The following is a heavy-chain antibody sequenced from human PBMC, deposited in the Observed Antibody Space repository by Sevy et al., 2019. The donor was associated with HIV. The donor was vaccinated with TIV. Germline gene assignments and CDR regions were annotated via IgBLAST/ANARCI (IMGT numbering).Heavy chain of an antibody. CDR1: GYTFTSYD. CDR3: ARSRDSSGWYGPHFYYYYYGMDV. V-gene: IGHV1-8*01. D-gene: IGHD6-19*01. J-gene: IGHJ6*02. Sequence: ASVKVSCKASGYTFTSYDINWVRQATGQGLEWMGWMNPNSGNTGYAQKFQGRVTMTRNTSISTAYMELSSLRSEDPAVYYCARSRDSSGWYGPHFYYYYYGMDVWGQGTTVTVS. CDR2: MNPNSGNT.